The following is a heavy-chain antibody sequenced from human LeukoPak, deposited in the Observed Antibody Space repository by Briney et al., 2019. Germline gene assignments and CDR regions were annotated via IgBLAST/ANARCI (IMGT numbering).Heavy chain of an antibody. CDR3: AKAGGYSSGWYIHDAFDI. V-gene: IGHV3-21*01. D-gene: IGHD6-19*01. J-gene: IGHJ3*02. Sequence: TSETLSLTCTVSGGSISSSSYYWGWIRQPPGKGLEWVSSISSSSSYIYYADSVKGRFTISRDNAKNSLYLQMNSLRAEDTAVYYCAKAGGYSSGWYIHDAFDIWGQGTMVTVSS. CDR2: ISSSSSYI. CDR1: GGSISSSS.